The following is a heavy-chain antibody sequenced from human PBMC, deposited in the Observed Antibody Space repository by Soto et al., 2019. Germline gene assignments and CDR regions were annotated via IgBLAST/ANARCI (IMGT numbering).Heavy chain of an antibody. Sequence: EVQLLESGGGLVQPGGSLRLSCAASGFTFSSYAMSWVRQAPGKGLEWVSAISGSGGSTYYADSVKGRFPISRDNSKNTLYLQMNSLRAADTAVYYFAKGGVTPKRYYFDYWGQGTLVTVSS. CDR3: AKGGVTPKRYYFDY. D-gene: IGHD2-21*02. V-gene: IGHV3-23*01. CDR2: ISGSGGST. J-gene: IGHJ4*02. CDR1: GFTFSSYA.